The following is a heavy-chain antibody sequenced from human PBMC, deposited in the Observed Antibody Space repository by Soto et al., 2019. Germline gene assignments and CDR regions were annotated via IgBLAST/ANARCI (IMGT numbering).Heavy chain of an antibody. V-gene: IGHV3-23*01. CDR1: GFTFSNYD. Sequence: PGGSLRLSCAASGFTFSNYDMNWVRQAPGKGLEWVSVISGSGGSTYYADSVKGRFTLSRDNSKNTVYLQMNSLRAEDTAVYYCAKDSPVGVPLLRDLHDWGQGTLVTVSS. D-gene: IGHD2-15*01. CDR3: AKDSPVGVPLLRDLHD. CDR2: ISGSGGST. J-gene: IGHJ1*01.